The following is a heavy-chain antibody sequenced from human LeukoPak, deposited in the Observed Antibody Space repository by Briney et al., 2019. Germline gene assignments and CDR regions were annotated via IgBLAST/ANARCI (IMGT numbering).Heavy chain of an antibody. CDR1: GFTFSRYS. D-gene: IGHD2-2*01. CDR3: VKTYGYCSATGCYVFDY. Sequence: GGSLRLSCSASGFTFSRYSMHWVRQPPGKGLEYVSGITRDGGSTYYADSVKGRFTIYRDNSKNTLYLQMSSLRTEDTAVYSCVKTYGYCSATGCYVFDYWGQGTLVTVSS. J-gene: IGHJ4*02. V-gene: IGHV3-64D*09. CDR2: ITRDGGST.